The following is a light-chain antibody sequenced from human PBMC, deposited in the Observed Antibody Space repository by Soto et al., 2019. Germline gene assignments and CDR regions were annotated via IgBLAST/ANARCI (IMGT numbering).Light chain of an antibody. CDR1: QDIDNF. V-gene: IGKV1-27*01. Sequence: DIQMTQSPSSLSASVGDRVTITCRASQDIDNFLAWYQQKPGKGPKLLIYAASDLQSGVPSRFSGSGSGTDFPLTISSLQPEDVATYYCQKYNSAPLTFGPGTKVDVK. CDR3: QKYNSAPLT. CDR2: AAS. J-gene: IGKJ3*01.